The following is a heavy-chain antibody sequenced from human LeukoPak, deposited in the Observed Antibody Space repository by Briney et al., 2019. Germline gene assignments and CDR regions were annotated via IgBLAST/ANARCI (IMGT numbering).Heavy chain of an antibody. CDR2: IYHSGST. D-gene: IGHD6-13*01. CDR1: GYSISSGYY. V-gene: IGHV4-38-2*02. CDR3: AREAGPSSSWYMALDY. J-gene: IGHJ4*02. Sequence: SETLTLTCAVSGYSISSGYYWGWLRQPPGKGLEGIGSIYHSGSTYYNPSLKSRVTISVDTSKNQFSLKLSSVTAADTAVYYCAREAGPSSSWYMALDYWGQGTLVTVSS.